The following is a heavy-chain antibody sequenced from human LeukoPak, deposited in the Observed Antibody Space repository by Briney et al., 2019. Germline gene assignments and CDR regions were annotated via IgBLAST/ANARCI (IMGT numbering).Heavy chain of an antibody. CDR1: GFTFSSYG. D-gene: IGHD6-19*01. V-gene: IGHV3-30*02. CDR2: IRYDGSNK. Sequence: QPGGSLRLSCAASGFTFSSYGMHWVRQAPGKGLEWVAFIRYDGSNKYYADSVKGRFTISRDNSKNTLYLQMNSLRAEDTAVYYCAKDPYRIAVAGTGPDYWGQGTLVTVSS. J-gene: IGHJ4*02. CDR3: AKDPYRIAVAGTGPDY.